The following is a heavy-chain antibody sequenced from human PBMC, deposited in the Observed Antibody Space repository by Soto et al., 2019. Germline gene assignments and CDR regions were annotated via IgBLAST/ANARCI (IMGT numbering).Heavy chain of an antibody. V-gene: IGHV3-21*01. CDR1: GFTFSSYS. CDR2: ISSSSSYI. J-gene: IGHJ3*02. D-gene: IGHD6-13*01. CDR3: ARAGAAAGENDAFDI. Sequence: GGSLRLSCAASGFTFSSYSMNWVRQAPGKGLEWVSSISSSSSYIYYADSVKGRFTISRDNAKNSLYLHMNSLRAEDTAVYYCARAGAAAGENDAFDIWGQGTMVTVSS.